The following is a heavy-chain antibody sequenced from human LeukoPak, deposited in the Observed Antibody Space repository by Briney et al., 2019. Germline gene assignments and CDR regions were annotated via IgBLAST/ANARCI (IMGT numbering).Heavy chain of an antibody. V-gene: IGHV1-2*02. D-gene: IGHD3-22*01. CDR1: GYTFTDYY. CDR3: ARGADYDSSGYYVY. J-gene: IGHJ4*02. Sequence: ASVIVSCKSSGYTFTDYYIHWVRQAPGQGLEWMGWINPNSGGTNYAQKFQGRVTMTRDTSISTAYMELSRLRSDDTAVYYCARGADYDSSGYYVYWGQGTLVTVSS. CDR2: INPNSGGT.